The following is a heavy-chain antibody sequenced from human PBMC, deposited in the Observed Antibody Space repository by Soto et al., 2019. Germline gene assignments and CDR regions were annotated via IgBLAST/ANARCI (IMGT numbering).Heavy chain of an antibody. V-gene: IGHV3-15*07. Sequence: GGSLRLSCAASGFTFSNAWMNWVRQAPGKGLEWVGRIKSKTDGGTTDYAAPVKGRFTISRDDSKNTLYLQMNSLKTEDTAVYYCAIGARRYGCYYYYYGMDVWGQGTTVTVSS. J-gene: IGHJ6*02. CDR3: AIGARRYGCYYYYYGMDV. D-gene: IGHD5-18*01. CDR1: GFTFSNAW. CDR2: IKSKTDGGTT.